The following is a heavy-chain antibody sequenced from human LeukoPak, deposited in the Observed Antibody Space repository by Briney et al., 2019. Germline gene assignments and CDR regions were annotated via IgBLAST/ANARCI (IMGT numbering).Heavy chain of an antibody. CDR3: ARDVQQLANYYYYGLDV. J-gene: IGHJ6*02. D-gene: IGHD6-13*01. CDR1: GYTFTGYY. V-gene: IGHV1-2*02. Sequence: ASVKVSCKASGYTFTGYYMHWVRQAPGQGLEWMGWINPNSGGTNYTQKFQGRVTMTRDTSISTAYMELNRLRSDDTAVYYCARDVQQLANYYYYGLDVWGQGTTVTVSS. CDR2: INPNSGGT.